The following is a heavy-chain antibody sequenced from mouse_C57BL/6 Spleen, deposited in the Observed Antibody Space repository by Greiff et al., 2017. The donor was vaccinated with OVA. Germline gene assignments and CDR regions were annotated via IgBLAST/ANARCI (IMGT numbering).Heavy chain of an antibody. Sequence: VQLQQSGAELVRPGASVKLSCTASGFNIKDDYMHWVKQRPEQGLEWIGWIDPENGDTEYASKFQGKATITADTSSNTAYLQLSSLTSEDTAVDYCTTTVVAPAWFAYWGQGTLVTVSA. CDR3: TTTVVAPAWFAY. J-gene: IGHJ3*01. CDR1: GFNIKDDY. V-gene: IGHV14-4*01. CDR2: IDPENGDT. D-gene: IGHD1-1*01.